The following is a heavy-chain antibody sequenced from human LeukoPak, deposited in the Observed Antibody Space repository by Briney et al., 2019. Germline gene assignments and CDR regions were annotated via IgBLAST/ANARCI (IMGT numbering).Heavy chain of an antibody. D-gene: IGHD1-26*01. Sequence: ASVKVSCKASGYTFTGYYMHWVRQAPGQGLEWMGWINPNSGGTNYAQKFQGRVTITADESTSTAYMELSSLRSEDTAVYYCARGWEVEASHFDYWGQGTLVTVSS. V-gene: IGHV1-2*02. CDR1: GYTFTGYY. CDR3: ARGWEVEASHFDY. CDR2: INPNSGGT. J-gene: IGHJ4*02.